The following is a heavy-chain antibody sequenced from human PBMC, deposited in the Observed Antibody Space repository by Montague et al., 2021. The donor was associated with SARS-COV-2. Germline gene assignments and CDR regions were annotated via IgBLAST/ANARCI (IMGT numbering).Heavy chain of an antibody. J-gene: IGHJ4*02. CDR1: GGSISSSSYY. D-gene: IGHD6-6*01. Sequence: SETLSLTCTVSGGSISSSSYYWGWIRQPPGKGLEWIGSIYYSGSTYYNLSLKSRVTISVDTSKNQFSLKLSSVTAADTAVYYCAGDLNEYSRSGGFDYWGQGTLVTVSS. CDR2: IYYSGST. CDR3: AGDLNEYSRSGGFDY. V-gene: IGHV4-39*07.